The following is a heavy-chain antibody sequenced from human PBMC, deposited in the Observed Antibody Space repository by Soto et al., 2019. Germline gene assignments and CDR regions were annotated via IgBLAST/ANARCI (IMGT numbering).Heavy chain of an antibody. CDR3: ARENKDVNKSTSISSGFHGMDV. D-gene: IGHD2-2*01. V-gene: IGHV3-21*01. CDR2: ISTSSSFI. Sequence: LRLSCEGSGFTFRSHTMNWVRQAPGRGLEWVASISTSSSFIYYGDSVRGRFIISRDNAKNSLDLQMDSLRVEDTAVYYCARENKDVNKSTSISSGFHGMDVWGQGITVTVSS. CDR1: GFTFRSHT. J-gene: IGHJ6*02.